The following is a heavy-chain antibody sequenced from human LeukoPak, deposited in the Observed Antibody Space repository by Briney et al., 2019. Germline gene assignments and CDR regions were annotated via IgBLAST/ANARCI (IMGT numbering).Heavy chain of an antibody. CDR3: SSGLRYFDWLLSPADY. CDR1: GYSFTSYW. CDR2: IYPGDSDT. J-gene: IGHJ4*02. D-gene: IGHD3-9*01. V-gene: IGHV5-51*01. Sequence: GESLKISCKGSGYSFTSYWIGWVRQMSGKGLEWMGIIYPGDSDTRYSPSFQGQVTISADKSISTAYLQWSSLKASDTAMYYCSSGLRYFDWLLSPADYWGQGTLVTVSS.